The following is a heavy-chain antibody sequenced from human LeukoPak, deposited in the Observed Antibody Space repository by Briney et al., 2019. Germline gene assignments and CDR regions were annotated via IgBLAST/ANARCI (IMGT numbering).Heavy chain of an antibody. CDR1: GGSISSSSYY. D-gene: IGHD5-18*01. Sequence: PSETLSLTCTVSGGSISSSSYYWGWIRQPPGKGLEWIGSLYYSGSTYYNPSLKSRVTISVGTSKNQFSLKLSSVTAADTAVYYCARQEDNYDYFDYWGQGTLVTVSS. CDR3: ARQEDNYDYFDY. J-gene: IGHJ4*02. V-gene: IGHV4-39*01. CDR2: LYYSGST.